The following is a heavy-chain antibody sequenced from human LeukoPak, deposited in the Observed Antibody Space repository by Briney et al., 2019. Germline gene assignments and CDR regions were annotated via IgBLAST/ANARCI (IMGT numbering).Heavy chain of an antibody. CDR3: ARDQYDTWSRRGNFDS. CDR1: GFTFGKYW. J-gene: IGHJ4*02. Sequence: QTGGSLRLSCVASGFTFGKYWMSWVRRAPGKGLEWMANIKLDGSEKNYVDSVKGRFTISRDNTKNSLYLQMNSLRVEDTAVFYCARDQYDTWSRRGNFDSWGQGTLVIVSS. V-gene: IGHV3-7*03. CDR2: IKLDGSEK. D-gene: IGHD3-3*01.